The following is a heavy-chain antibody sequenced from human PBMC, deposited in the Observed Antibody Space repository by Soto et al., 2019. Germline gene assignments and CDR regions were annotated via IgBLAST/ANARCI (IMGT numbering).Heavy chain of an antibody. D-gene: IGHD7-27*01. Sequence: SVKVSCNASGYTFTSYSMHWVRQAPGQGLEWMGAIIPLSATSNYAERFKGRVTMTADKSTSTAYLEVSNLTPEDTAVFFCARVATGDPHHYYTMDVWGQGTTVTV. J-gene: IGHJ6*02. CDR2: IIPLSATS. V-gene: IGHV1-69*06. CDR1: GYTFTSYS. CDR3: ARVATGDPHHYYTMDV.